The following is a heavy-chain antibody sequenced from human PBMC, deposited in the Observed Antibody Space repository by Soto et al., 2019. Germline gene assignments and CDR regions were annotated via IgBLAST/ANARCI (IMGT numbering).Heavy chain of an antibody. J-gene: IGHJ4*02. V-gene: IGHV1-69*13. CDR1: GGTFSSYA. CDR2: IIPIFGTA. Sequence: SVKVSCKASGGTFSSYAISWVRQAPGQGLKWMGGIIPIFGTANYAQKFQGRVTITADESTSTAYMELSSLRSEDTAVYYCARDRGSRKTMSWYHFDYWGQGTLVTVSS. D-gene: IGHD6-13*01. CDR3: ARDRGSRKTMSWYHFDY.